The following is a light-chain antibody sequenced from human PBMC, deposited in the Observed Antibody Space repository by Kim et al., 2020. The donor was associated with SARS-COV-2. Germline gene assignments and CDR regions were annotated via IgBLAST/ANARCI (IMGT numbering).Light chain of an antibody. V-gene: IGKV1-5*03. Sequence: SSVGDRVTITCRASQSISSWLAWYQQKPGKAPRLLIYKASSLESGVPSRFSGSGSGTEFTLTISSLQPDDFATYYCQQYNSYPWTFGQGTKVDIK. CDR1: QSISSW. CDR2: KAS. CDR3: QQYNSYPWT. J-gene: IGKJ1*01.